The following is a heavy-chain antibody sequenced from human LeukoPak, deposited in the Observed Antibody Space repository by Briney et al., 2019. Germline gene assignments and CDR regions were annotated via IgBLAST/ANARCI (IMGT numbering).Heavy chain of an antibody. CDR1: GITFSSYG. D-gene: IGHD6-19*01. Sequence: GGSLRLSCAASGITFSSYGMNWVRQAPGKGLEWVSAISGSGGSTYYADSVKGRFTISRDNSKNTLYLQMNSLRAEDTAVYYCAKGIRAVAGTGGDYWGQGTLVTVSS. CDR2: ISGSGGST. CDR3: AKGIRAVAGTGGDY. V-gene: IGHV3-23*01. J-gene: IGHJ4*02.